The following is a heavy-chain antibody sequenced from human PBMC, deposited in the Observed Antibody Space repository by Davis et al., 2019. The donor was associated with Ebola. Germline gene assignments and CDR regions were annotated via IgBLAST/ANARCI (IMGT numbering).Heavy chain of an antibody. Sequence: SETLSLTCTVSGGFMNSYYWTWIRQSPGKGLECIGYIYYSGSTKYNPSLKSRVTMSVDTSKKQFSLKLSSVTAADTAVYYCARVNIVLVVYRYRPGFYGMDVWGQGTTVTVSS. CDR1: GGFMNSYY. D-gene: IGHD2-8*02. CDR2: IYYSGST. V-gene: IGHV4-59*12. J-gene: IGHJ6*02. CDR3: ARVNIVLVVYRYRPGFYGMDV.